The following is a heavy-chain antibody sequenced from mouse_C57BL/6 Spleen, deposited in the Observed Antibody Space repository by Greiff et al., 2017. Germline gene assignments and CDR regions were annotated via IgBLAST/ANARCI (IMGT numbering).Heavy chain of an antibody. D-gene: IGHD2-2*01. CDR3: AKYSGYGDNYAMGY. CDR2: IWRGGST. Sequence: QVQLQQSGPGLVQPSQSLSITCTASGFSFTSYGVHWVRQSPGKGLEWLGVIWRGGSTDYNAAFMSRLSIIKDNSNSQVFFQMNSLQADDTAIYSCAKYSGYGDNYAMGYWGQGTSVTVSS. CDR1: GFSFTSYG. J-gene: IGHJ4*01. V-gene: IGHV2-5*01.